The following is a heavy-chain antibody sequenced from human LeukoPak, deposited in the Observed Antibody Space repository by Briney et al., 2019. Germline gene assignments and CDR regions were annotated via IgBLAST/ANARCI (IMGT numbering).Heavy chain of an antibody. Sequence: GGSLRLSCAASGFNFRDYGMHWVRHAPGKGLVWVSRIGSDGSGTKYADSVKGRFTVYRDNAKTTLYLEMNSLRVKDTAVYYCAGLGRVTGWYSVYWGQGAMVTVAS. V-gene: IGHV3-74*03. CDR3: AGLGRVTGWYSVY. CDR1: GFNFRDYG. D-gene: IGHD1-26*01. J-gene: IGHJ4*02. CDR2: IGSDGSGT.